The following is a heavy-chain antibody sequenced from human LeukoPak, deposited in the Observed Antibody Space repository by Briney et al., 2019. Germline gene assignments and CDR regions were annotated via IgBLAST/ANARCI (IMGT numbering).Heavy chain of an antibody. V-gene: IGHV3-23*01. Sequence: GGSLRLSCAASGSTFSSYTMSWVRQAPGKGREWVSAISGSGGSTYYADSVKGRFTISRDNSKNTLYLQMNSLRAEDTAVYYCAKIRVIFNWNYAYYFDYWGQGSLVTVSS. CDR2: ISGSGGST. D-gene: IGHD1-7*01. CDR1: GSTFSSYT. J-gene: IGHJ4*02. CDR3: AKIRVIFNWNYAYYFDY.